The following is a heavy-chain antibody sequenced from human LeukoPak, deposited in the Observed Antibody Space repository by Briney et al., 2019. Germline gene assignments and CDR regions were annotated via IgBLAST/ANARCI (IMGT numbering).Heavy chain of an antibody. CDR2: IYYSGST. CDR3: ARALALGQLLFDY. J-gene: IGHJ4*02. CDR1: GGSISCYY. D-gene: IGHD1-26*01. Sequence: SETLSLTCTVSGGSISCYYWSWIRQPPGKGLEWIGYIYYSGSTNYNPSLKSRVTISVDTSKNQFSLKLSSVTAADTAVYYCARALALGQLLFDYWGQGTLVTVSS. V-gene: IGHV4-59*01.